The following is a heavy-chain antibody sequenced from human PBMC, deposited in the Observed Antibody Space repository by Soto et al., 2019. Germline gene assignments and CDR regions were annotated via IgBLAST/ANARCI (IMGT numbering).Heavy chain of an antibody. D-gene: IGHD4-17*01. V-gene: IGHV5-51*01. CDR1: GYSFTSYW. CDR2: IYPGDSDT. J-gene: IGHJ6*03. CDR3: ARHSSTVTQYYHYYMDV. Sequence: PGESLKISCKGSGYSFTSYWIGWVRQMPGKGLEWMGIIYPGDSDTRYSPSFQGQVTISADKSISTAYLQWSSLKASDTAMYYCARHSSTVTQYYHYYMDVWGKGTTVSVSS.